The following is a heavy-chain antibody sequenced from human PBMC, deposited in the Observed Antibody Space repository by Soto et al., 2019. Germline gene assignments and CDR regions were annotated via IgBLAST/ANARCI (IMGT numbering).Heavy chain of an antibody. CDR1: GFTLSTYV. J-gene: IGHJ4*02. Sequence: QVQLVESGGDVVQPGRSLRLSCAAYGFTLSTYVMHWVRQAPGKGLEWVAVISDDGSNEYYADSVKGRFTILRDNSKDMLYLQMNSLRAEDTAMYYCARDLSNTVVVTADVDYWGQGTLVTVSS. CDR2: ISDDGSNE. V-gene: IGHV3-30-3*01. D-gene: IGHD2-21*02. CDR3: ARDLSNTVVVTADVDY.